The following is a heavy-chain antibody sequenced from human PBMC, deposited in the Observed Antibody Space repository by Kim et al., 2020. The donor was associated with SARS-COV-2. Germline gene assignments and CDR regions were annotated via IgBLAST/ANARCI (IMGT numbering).Heavy chain of an antibody. Sequence: GESLKISCKGSGYSFTSYWIGWVRQMPGKGLEWMGIIYPGDSDTRYSPSFQGQVTISADESISTAYLQWSSLKASDTAMYYCARGRLCFGELYNYWGQGTLVAVSS. CDR1: GYSFTSYW. D-gene: IGHD3-10*01. V-gene: IGHV5-51*01. J-gene: IGHJ4*02. CDR2: IYPGDSDT. CDR3: ARGRLCFGELYNY.